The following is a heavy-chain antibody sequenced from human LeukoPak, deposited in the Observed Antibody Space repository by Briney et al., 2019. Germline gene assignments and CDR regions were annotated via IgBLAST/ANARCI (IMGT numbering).Heavy chain of an antibody. CDR3: SSDRSGSYDGLDV. V-gene: IGHV1-24*01. Sequence: GASVKVSCKVSGYSLTDLFVHWVRQAPGKGLEWMGGVDPEDGKTIYAQMSQGRVTMTEDTSIHTAYMELRSLRSEDTAIYYCSSDRSGSYDGLDVWGQGTTVIVSS. CDR2: VDPEDGKT. D-gene: IGHD1-26*01. J-gene: IGHJ6*02. CDR1: GYSLTDLF.